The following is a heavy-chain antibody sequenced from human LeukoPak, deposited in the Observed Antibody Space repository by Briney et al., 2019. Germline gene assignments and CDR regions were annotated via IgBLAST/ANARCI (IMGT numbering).Heavy chain of an antibody. CDR3: ARGRGVVVPAAMVPSYMDV. Sequence: GGSLRLSCAASGFTFSSYAMHWVRQAPGKGLEYVSAISSNGGSTYYANSVKGRFTISRDNSKNTLYLQMGSLRAEDMAVYYCARGRGVVVPAAMVPSYMDVWGKGTTVTVSS. J-gene: IGHJ6*03. D-gene: IGHD2-2*01. CDR2: ISSNGGST. V-gene: IGHV3-64*01. CDR1: GFTFSSYA.